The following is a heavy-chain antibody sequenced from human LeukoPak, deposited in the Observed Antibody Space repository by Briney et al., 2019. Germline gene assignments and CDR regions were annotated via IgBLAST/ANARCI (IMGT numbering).Heavy chain of an antibody. Sequence: GASVKVSCKASGYTFTGYYMHWVRQAPGQGLEWMGWISAYNGNTNYAQQLQGRVTMTTDTSTSTAYMELRSLRSDDTAVYYCARVHYYGSGSKYYYYYMDVWGKGTTVTISS. D-gene: IGHD3-10*01. J-gene: IGHJ6*03. V-gene: IGHV1-18*04. CDR3: ARVHYYGSGSKYYYYYMDV. CDR2: ISAYNGNT. CDR1: GYTFTGYY.